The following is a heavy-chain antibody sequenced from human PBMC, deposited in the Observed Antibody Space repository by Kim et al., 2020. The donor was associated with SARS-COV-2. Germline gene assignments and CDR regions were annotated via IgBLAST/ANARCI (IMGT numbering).Heavy chain of an antibody. CDR1: GFTFTSSA. D-gene: IGHD3-3*01. V-gene: IGHV1-58*01. CDR2: IVVGSGNT. J-gene: IGHJ4*02. CDR3: AAVEWLLDVRDFDY. Sequence: SVKVSCKASGFTFTSSAVQWVRQARGQRLEWIGLIVVGSGNTNYAQKFQERVTITRDMSTSTAYMELSSLRSEDTAVYYCAAVEWLLDVRDFDYWGQGTLVTVSS.